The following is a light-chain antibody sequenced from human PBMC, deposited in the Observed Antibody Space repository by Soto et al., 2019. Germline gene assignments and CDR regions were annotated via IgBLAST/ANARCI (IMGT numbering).Light chain of an antibody. CDR2: LGS. V-gene: IGKV2-28*01. Sequence: DIVMTQSPLSLPVTPGEPASISCRSSQSLLHSNGYNYLDSYLQKPGQSPQLLIYLGSNRASGVPDRFSGSGSGTDFTLKISRVEAEDVGVYYCMQALHTPLTFGGGTKVEIK. J-gene: IGKJ4*01. CDR1: QSLLHSNGYNY. CDR3: MQALHTPLT.